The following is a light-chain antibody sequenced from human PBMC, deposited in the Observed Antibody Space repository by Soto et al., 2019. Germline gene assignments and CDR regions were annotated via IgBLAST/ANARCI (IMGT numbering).Light chain of an antibody. V-gene: IGKV3-20*01. CDR3: QHYGSSPRT. Sequence: EIVLTQSPGTLSLSPGERATLSCRASQGVSGSYLAWYQQKPGQAPRLLIYGASSRATGIPNRFSGRESGTDFTLTSSRLEPEDFAVYYCQHYGSSPRTFGQGTKVEL. CDR1: QGVSGSY. CDR2: GAS. J-gene: IGKJ1*01.